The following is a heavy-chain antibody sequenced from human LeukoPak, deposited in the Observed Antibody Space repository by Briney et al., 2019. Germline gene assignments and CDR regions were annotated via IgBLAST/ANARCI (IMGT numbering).Heavy chain of an antibody. J-gene: IGHJ4*02. Sequence: GGSLRLSCAASGFTFSSYAMSWVRQAPGKGLEWVSAISGSGGSTYYADSVKGRFTIFRDNSKNTRYLQMNSLRAEDTAVYYCAGTYYYDSSGYYYFDYWGQGTLVTVSS. D-gene: IGHD3-22*01. CDR1: GFTFSSYA. CDR3: AGTYYYDSSGYYYFDY. CDR2: ISGSGGST. V-gene: IGHV3-23*01.